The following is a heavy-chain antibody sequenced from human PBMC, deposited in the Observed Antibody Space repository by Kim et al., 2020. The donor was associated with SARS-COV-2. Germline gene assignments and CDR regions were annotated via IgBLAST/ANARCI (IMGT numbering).Heavy chain of an antibody. V-gene: IGHV3-30-3*01. CDR3: AREEVMVDAFDI. CDR1: GFTFSSYA. CDR2: ISYDGSNK. J-gene: IGHJ3*02. D-gene: IGHD3-10*01. Sequence: GGSLRLSCAASGFTFSSYAMHWVRQAPGKGLEWVAVISYDGSNKYYADSVKGRFTISRDNSKNTLYLQMNSLRAEDTAVYYCAREEVMVDAFDIWGQGTMVTVS.